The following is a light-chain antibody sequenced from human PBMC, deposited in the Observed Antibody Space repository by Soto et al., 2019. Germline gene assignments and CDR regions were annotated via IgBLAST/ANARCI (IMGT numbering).Light chain of an antibody. CDR2: MVS. CDR1: SSDVGNYNY. J-gene: IGLJ1*01. CDR3: TSPTPGSLYV. Sequence: QAVLTQPACVSGSPGESITISCTGTSSDVGNYNYVSWYQQYPGRVPKLLIYMVSNRASGVSNRFSGSKSGNTASLTISGLQAEDEADYLRTSPTPGSLYVFGTGTKVSVL. V-gene: IGLV2-14*01.